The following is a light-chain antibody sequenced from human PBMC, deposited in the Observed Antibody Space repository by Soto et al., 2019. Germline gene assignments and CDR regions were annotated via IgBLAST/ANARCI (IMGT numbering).Light chain of an antibody. CDR3: SSYTSSSTYV. J-gene: IGLJ1*01. Sequence: QSVLTQPASVSGSPGQSITISCTGTSSDVGGYSYVSWYQQHPGKAPKLMIYDVSNRPSGVSNRFSGSKSGNTASLTISGLQAEDGADYYCSSYTSSSTYVFGNGTKVTV. CDR1: SSDVGGYSY. CDR2: DVS. V-gene: IGLV2-14*01.